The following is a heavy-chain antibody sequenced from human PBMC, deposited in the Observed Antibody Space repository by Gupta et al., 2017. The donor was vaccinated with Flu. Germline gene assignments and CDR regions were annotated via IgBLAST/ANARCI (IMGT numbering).Heavy chain of an antibody. CDR1: GGSISSYY. D-gene: IGHD1-1*01. V-gene: IGHV4-59*01. J-gene: IGHJ3*02. CDR3: ARDWTDDAFDI. Sequence: QVQLQESGPGLVKPSETLSLTCTVYGGSISSYYWCWIRQPPGKGLEWIGYIYYSGSTNYNPSLKSRVTISVDTSKNQFPLKLSSVTAADTAVYYCARDWTDDAFDIWGQGTMVTVSS. CDR2: IYYSGST.